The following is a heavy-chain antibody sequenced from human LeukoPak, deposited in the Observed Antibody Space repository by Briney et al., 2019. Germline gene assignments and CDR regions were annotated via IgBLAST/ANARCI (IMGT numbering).Heavy chain of an antibody. D-gene: IGHD2-2*01. CDR1: GFTVSSNY. V-gene: IGHV3-53*01. Sequence: GGSLRLSCAASGFTVSSNYMSWVRQAPGKGLEWVSVIYSGGSTYYADSVKGRFTISRDNSKNTLYLQMNSLRAEDTAVYYCARKGYCSSTSCHAGAFDIWGQGTMVTVSS. CDR2: IYSGGST. CDR3: ARKGYCSSTSCHAGAFDI. J-gene: IGHJ3*02.